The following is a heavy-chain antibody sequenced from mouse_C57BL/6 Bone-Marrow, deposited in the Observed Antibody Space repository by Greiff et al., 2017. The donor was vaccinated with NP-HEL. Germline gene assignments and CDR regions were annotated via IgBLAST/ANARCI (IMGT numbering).Heavy chain of an antibody. V-gene: IGHV1-76*01. D-gene: IGHD2-5*01. CDR1: GYTFTDYY. CDR3: ARSSNYDWFAY. Sequence: QVHVKQSGAELVRPGASVKLSCKASGYTFTDYYINWVKQRPGQGLEWIARIYPGSGNTYYNEKFKGKATLTAEKSSSTAYMQLSSLTSEDSAVYFCARSSNYDWFAYWGQGTLVTVSA. J-gene: IGHJ3*01. CDR2: IYPGSGNT.